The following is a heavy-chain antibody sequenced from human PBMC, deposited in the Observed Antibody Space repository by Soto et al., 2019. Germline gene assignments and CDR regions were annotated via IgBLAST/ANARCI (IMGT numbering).Heavy chain of an antibody. J-gene: IGHJ5*02. D-gene: IGHD3-10*01. CDR3: ARLSLYGSGGPVGSWVDP. V-gene: IGHV1-69*13. CDR2: IIPIFPTA. Sequence: SVKVSCKASGGTFSSYAISWVRPAPGQGLECMGGIIPIFPTANYAQKFQGRVTITADEYTSTAYMELSSLRSEDTAVYYCARLSLYGSGGPVGSWVDPWGQGTLVTVSS. CDR1: GGTFSSYA.